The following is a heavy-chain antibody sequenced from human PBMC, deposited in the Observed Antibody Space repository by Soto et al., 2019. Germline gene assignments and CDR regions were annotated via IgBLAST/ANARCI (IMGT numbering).Heavy chain of an antibody. CDR3: ARHTGSDFVVVPAAPRFYYGMDV. J-gene: IGHJ6*02. CDR1: GGSISSSNW. V-gene: IGHV4-4*02. Sequence: QVQLHESGPELVKPSGTLSLTCAVSGGSISSSNWWSWVRQPPGKGLEWIGEIYHSGSTNYNPSLKSRVTISVDKSKNPFSLKLSSVAAEDTAVYYCARHTGSDFVVVPAAPRFYYGMDVWGQGTTVTVSS. CDR2: IYHSGST. D-gene: IGHD2-2*01.